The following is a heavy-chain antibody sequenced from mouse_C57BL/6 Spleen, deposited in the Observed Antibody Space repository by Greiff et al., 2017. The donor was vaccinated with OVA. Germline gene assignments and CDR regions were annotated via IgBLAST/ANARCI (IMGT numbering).Heavy chain of an antibody. CDR2: INPSSGYT. CDR1: GYTFTSYT. J-gene: IGHJ3*01. V-gene: IGHV1-4*01. Sequence: VKLVESGAELARPGASVKMSCKASGYTFTSYTMHWVKQRPGQGLEWIGYINPSSGYTKYNQKFKDKATLTADKSSSTAYMQLSSLTSEDSAVYYCAREGIYSRFAYWGQGTLVTVSA. D-gene: IGHD2-1*01. CDR3: AREGIYSRFAY.